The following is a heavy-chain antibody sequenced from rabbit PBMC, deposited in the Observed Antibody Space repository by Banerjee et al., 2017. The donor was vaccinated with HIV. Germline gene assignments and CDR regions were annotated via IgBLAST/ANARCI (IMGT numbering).Heavy chain of an antibody. CDR2: IYAGSTGST. J-gene: IGHJ4*01. V-gene: IGHV1S40*01. CDR1: GFSFSSSYW. Sequence: QSLEESGGDLVKPGASLTLTCTASGFSFSSSYWICWVRQAPGKGLEWIACIYAGSTGSTYYASWAKGRFTISKTSSTTVTLQMTSLTAADTATYFCARDYINGYTDYVFNLWGQGTL. D-gene: IGHD6-1*01. CDR3: ARDYINGYTDYVFNL.